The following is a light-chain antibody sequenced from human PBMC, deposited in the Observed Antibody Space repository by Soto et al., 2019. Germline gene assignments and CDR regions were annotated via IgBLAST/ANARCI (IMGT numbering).Light chain of an antibody. CDR2: EGS. CDR3: CSYAGTSTYV. CDR1: RSDVGSYNL. J-gene: IGLJ1*01. Sequence: QSVLTQPASVSGSPGQSITISCIGTRSDVGSYNLVSWYQQHPGKAPKLMIYEGSKRPSGVSNRFSGSKSDNTASLTISGLQTEDEGDYYCCSYAGTSTYVFGTGTKVTVL. V-gene: IGLV2-23*01.